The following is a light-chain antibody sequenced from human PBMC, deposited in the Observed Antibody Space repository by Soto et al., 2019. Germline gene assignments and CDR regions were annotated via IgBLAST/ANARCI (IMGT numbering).Light chain of an antibody. CDR1: QSVSSK. CDR2: GAS. J-gene: IGKJ1*01. Sequence: EVVMTQSPATLSVSPGERATLSCRASQSVSSKIAWYQQKPGQAPRLLIYGASTRATGIPARFSGSGSGTDFTLTISSLQSEDFAVYYCQQYKNWWTFGQGTKVDI. CDR3: QQYKNWWT. V-gene: IGKV3-15*01.